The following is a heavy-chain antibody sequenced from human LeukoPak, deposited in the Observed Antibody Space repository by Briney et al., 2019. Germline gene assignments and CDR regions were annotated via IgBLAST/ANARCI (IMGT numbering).Heavy chain of an antibody. D-gene: IGHD6-19*01. CDR2: IIPIFGTA. CDR1: GGTFSSYA. CDR3: ARDQGYSSGWYGWDY. V-gene: IGHV1-69*01. J-gene: IGHJ4*02. Sequence: SVKVSCKASGGTFSSYAISWVRQAPGQGLEWMGGIIPIFGTANYAQKFQGRVTITADESTSTAYMELSSLRSEDTAVYYCARDQGYSSGWYGWDYWGQGTLVTVSS.